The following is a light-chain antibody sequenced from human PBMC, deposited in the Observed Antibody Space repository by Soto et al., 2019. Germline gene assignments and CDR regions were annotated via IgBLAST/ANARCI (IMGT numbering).Light chain of an antibody. J-gene: IGKJ5*01. V-gene: IGKV3-20*01. CDR1: QSVSSR. CDR2: GAS. CDR3: QHYAHNSPIT. Sequence: EIVLTQSLGTLSLSQGERATLSFRASQSVSSRLAWYQQRPGQAPRLLISGASSRATGIPDRFSGSGSGTDFTLTISRLEPEDFALYYCQHYAHNSPITFGQGTRLEI.